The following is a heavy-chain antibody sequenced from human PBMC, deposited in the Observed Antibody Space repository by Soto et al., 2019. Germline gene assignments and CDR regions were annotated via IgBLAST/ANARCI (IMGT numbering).Heavy chain of an antibody. J-gene: IGHJ4*02. CDR2: ISGSGGST. Sequence: EVQLLESGGGLVQPGGSLRLSCAASGFTFSSYAMSWVRQAPGKGLEWVSAISGSGGSTYYADSVKGRFTISRDNSKNSRYLQMNSLRAEDKAVYYCAKGYSNYEYYFDYWGQGTLVTVSS. D-gene: IGHD4-4*01. V-gene: IGHV3-23*01. CDR1: GFTFSSYA. CDR3: AKGYSNYEYYFDY.